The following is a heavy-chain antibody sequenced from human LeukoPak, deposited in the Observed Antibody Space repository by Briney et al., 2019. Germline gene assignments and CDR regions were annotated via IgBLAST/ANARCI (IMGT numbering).Heavy chain of an antibody. J-gene: IGHJ4*02. CDR1: GLTFSSYW. D-gene: IGHD5-12*01. V-gene: IGHV3-7*01. CDR2: IKEDGSEK. CDR3: ARERGYSAYDSDY. Sequence: PGGSLRLSCAASGLTFSSYWMSWVRQAPGKGLEWVANIKEDGSEKYYVDSAKGRFTISRDNAKNSLYLQMNSLRAEDTAVYYCARERGYSAYDSDYWGQGTLVTVSS.